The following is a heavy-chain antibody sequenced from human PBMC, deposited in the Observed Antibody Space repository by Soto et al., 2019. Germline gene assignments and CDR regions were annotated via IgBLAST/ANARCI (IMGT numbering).Heavy chain of an antibody. V-gene: IGHV1-18*01. D-gene: IGHD4-17*01. J-gene: IGHJ6*02. Sequence: ASVKVSCKASGYTFTSYGISWVRQAPGQGLEWMGWISAYNGNTNYAQKLQGRVTMTTDTSTSTAYMELRSLRSDDTAVYYCAKVATVTKSYYYYGMDVWGQGTTVTVSS. CDR1: GYTFTSYG. CDR3: AKVATVTKSYYYYGMDV. CDR2: ISAYNGNT.